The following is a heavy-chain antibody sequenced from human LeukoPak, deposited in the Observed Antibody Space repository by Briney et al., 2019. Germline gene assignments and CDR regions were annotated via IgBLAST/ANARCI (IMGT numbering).Heavy chain of an antibody. V-gene: IGHV3-23*01. CDR2: ISDSAGRT. D-gene: IGHD3-22*01. CDR3: AKRGVVIRVILVGFHKEAYYFDS. Sequence: GGSLRLSCAVSGITLSNYGMSRVRQAPGKGLEWVAGISDSAGRTNYAASVKGRFTISRDNPKNTLYLQMNSLRAEDTAVYFCAKRGVVIRVILVGFHKEAYYFDSWGQGALVTVSS. J-gene: IGHJ4*02. CDR1: GITLSNYG.